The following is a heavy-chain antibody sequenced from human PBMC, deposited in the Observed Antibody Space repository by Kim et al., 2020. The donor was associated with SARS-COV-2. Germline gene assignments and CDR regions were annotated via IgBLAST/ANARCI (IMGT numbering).Heavy chain of an antibody. CDR1: GGSISSSSYY. D-gene: IGHD2-2*01. V-gene: IGHV4-39*01. Sequence: SETLSLTCTVSGGSISSSSYYWGWIRQPPGKGLEWIGSIYYSGSTYYNPSLKSRVTISVDTSKNQFSLKLSSVTAADTAVYYCARQPNKRRTYQLLRHVPYFDYWGQGPLVTVSS. J-gene: IGHJ4*02. CDR3: ARQPNKRRTYQLLRHVPYFDY. CDR2: IYYSGST.